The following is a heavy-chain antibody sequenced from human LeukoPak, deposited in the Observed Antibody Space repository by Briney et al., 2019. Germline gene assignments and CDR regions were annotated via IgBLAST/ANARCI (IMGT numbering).Heavy chain of an antibody. J-gene: IGHJ4*02. V-gene: IGHV5-51*01. CDR2: IYPDDSNT. Sequence: GESLKISCKGSGYSFTSYWIGWVRQMPGKGLEWMGIIYPDDSNTKYSPSFQGQVTISADKSISTAYLQWSSLKASDTAMYYCAKADMVRGEGYFDYWGQGTLVTVSS. CDR1: GYSFTSYW. D-gene: IGHD3-10*01. CDR3: AKADMVRGEGYFDY.